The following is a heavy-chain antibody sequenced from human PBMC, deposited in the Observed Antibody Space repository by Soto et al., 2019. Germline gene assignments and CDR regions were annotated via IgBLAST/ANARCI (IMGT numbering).Heavy chain of an antibody. J-gene: IGHJ3*01. Sequence: EVQLVESGGGLVKPGGSLRLSCAASGFTFSSYSMNWVRQAPGKGLEWVSSISSDSSYRYYGDSVKGRFTISRDNAKNSLYLQMNSLRAEDTAVYYCARELGNPILPDAVDFWGQGTMVTVSS. CDR2: ISSDSSYR. CDR1: GFTFSSYS. CDR3: ARELGNPILPDAVDF. D-gene: IGHD7-27*01. V-gene: IGHV3-21*01.